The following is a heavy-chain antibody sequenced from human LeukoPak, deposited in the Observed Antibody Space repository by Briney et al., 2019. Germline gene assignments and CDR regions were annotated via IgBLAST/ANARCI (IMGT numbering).Heavy chain of an antibody. V-gene: IGHV3-74*01. CDR1: GVTFSSYW. D-gene: IGHD5-18*01. J-gene: IGHJ4*02. CDR2: IKSDGSST. CDR3: ARGRGYSLDY. Sequence: GRSLRLSCAASGVTFSSYWTRWVRQAPGKGLVWVSLIKSDGSSTTYADSVKGRFTISRDHPKNTLYLQINSLRAEDTAVYYCARGRGYSLDYWGQGTLVTVSS.